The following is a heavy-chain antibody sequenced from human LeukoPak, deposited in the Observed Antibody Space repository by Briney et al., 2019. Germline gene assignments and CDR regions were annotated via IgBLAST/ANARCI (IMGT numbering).Heavy chain of an antibody. V-gene: IGHV4-59*01. J-gene: IGHJ4*02. CDR1: GGSISGYY. D-gene: IGHD3-22*01. CDR3: ARVNYYDSSGHLDY. Sequence: SETLSLTCTVSGGSISGYYWSWIRQPPGKGLEWIGYIYYSGSTNYNPSLKSRVTISVDTSKNQFSLKLSSVTAADTAVYYCARVNYYDSSGHLDYWGQGTLVTVSS. CDR2: IYYSGST.